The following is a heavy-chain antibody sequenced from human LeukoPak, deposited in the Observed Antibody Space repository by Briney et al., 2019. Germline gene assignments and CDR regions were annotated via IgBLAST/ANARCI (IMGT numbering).Heavy chain of an antibody. J-gene: IGHJ3*02. D-gene: IGHD2-21*01. CDR2: TYYRSKWYN. CDR3: CHSLSGRTGAFDI. Sequence: SQTLSLTCAISGDSVSSNSAAWNWIRQSPSRGLEWLGRTYYRSKWYNDYAVSVKSRITINPDTPKNQFSLQLDSVTPEDTAVYYCCHSLSGRTGAFDIWGRGTVVTVSS. CDR1: GDSVSSNSAA. V-gene: IGHV6-1*01.